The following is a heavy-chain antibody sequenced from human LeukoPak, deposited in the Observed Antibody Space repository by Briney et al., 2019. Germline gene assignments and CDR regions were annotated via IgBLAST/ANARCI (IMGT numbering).Heavy chain of an antibody. D-gene: IGHD3-22*01. J-gene: IGHJ4*02. CDR2: ISGSGGST. CDR1: GFTFSSYA. CDR3: AKWESSSGYSGAPGGLDY. V-gene: IGHV3-23*01. Sequence: GGSLRLSCAASGFTFSSYAMSWVRQAPGKGLEWVSAISGSGGSTYYADSVKGRFTISRDNSKNTLYLQMNSLRAEDTAVYYCAKWESSSGYSGAPGGLDYWGQGTLVTVSS.